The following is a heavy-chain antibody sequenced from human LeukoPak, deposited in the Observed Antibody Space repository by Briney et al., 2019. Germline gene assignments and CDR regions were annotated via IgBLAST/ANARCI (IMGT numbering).Heavy chain of an antibody. V-gene: IGHV4-30-4*08. J-gene: IGHJ5*02. Sequence: SETLSLTCTVSGDSITIGYHYSTWIRQPPGKGLEWIGDIFHSGNTHYNPSLESRVTISVDTAKNLLSLKLTSATAADTAVYYCARSKGDHNSALYNWFDPWGQGTLVAVSS. CDR1: GDSITIGYHY. CDR3: ARSKGDHNSALYNWFDP. CDR2: IFHSGNT. D-gene: IGHD5-24*01.